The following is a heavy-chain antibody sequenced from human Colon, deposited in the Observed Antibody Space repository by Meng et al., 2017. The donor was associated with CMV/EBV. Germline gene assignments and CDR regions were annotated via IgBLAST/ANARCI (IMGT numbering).Heavy chain of an antibody. CDR2: MNPNSGNT. Sequence: ASVKVSCKASGYTFTSYDINWVRQATGQGLEWMGWMNPNSGNTGYAQKFQGRVTMTRNTSISTAYMELSSLRSEDTAVYYCAKTRILGVPGDSSDNRFAPWGRGTLVTVSS. CDR1: GYTFTSYD. V-gene: IGHV1-8*01. D-gene: IGHD2-2*01. CDR3: AKTRILGVPGDSSDNRFAP. J-gene: IGHJ5*02.